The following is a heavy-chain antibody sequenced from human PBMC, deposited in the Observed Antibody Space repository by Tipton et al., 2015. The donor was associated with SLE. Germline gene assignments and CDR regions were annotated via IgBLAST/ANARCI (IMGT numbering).Heavy chain of an antibody. V-gene: IGHV3-30*04. CDR3: ARESPGYYYSMDV. J-gene: IGHJ6*03. CDR1: GFTFCPYT. Sequence: SLRLSCAASGFTFCPYTMHWVRQAPGKGLEWVAVISYDGSNKYYADSVKGRFTISRDNSRSTLYLQVNSLRAEDTAVYYCARESPGYYYSMDVWGQWTTVIVSS. CDR2: ISYDGSNK.